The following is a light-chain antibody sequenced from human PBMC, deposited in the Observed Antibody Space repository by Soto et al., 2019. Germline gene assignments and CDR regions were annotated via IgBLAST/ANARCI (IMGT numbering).Light chain of an antibody. Sequence: PGERVTLSCRATQTISNTLAWYQQKPGQAPTLLIYAASTRATGVSARFSVRFTGTEFTINISSLQSDEFTIDFCQYYNNRACTFGGGTKVDIK. J-gene: IGKJ4*02. V-gene: IGKV3-15*01. CDR2: AAS. CDR3: QYYNNRACT. CDR1: QTISNT.